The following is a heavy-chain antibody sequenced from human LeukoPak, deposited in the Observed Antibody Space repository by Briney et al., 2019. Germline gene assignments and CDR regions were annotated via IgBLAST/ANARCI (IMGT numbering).Heavy chain of an antibody. CDR1: GGSITSNY. CDR3: ARDGGSGDWYFDY. V-gene: IGHV4-59*01. CDR2: IYHSGST. Sequence: PSETLSLTCTVSGGSITSNYWSWIRQFPGKGLEWIGYIYHSGSTKYNPSLKSRVTISVDTSKNHFSLKLSSVTAADTAVYYCARDGGSGDWYFDYWGQGTLVTVSS. J-gene: IGHJ4*02. D-gene: IGHD2-21*01.